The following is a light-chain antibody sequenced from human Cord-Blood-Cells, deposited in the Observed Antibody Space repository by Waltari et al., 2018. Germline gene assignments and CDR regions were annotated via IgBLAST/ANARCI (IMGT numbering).Light chain of an antibody. CDR2: GAS. CDR3: QQYGSSPVS. Sequence: EIVLTQSPGTLSLSPGERATLSCRASQNVSSSYLAWYQQKPGQAPRLLIYGASSRATGIPDRFSGSGSGTDFTLTISRLEPEDFAVYYCQQYGSSPVSFGQGTKLEIK. CDR1: QNVSSSY. V-gene: IGKV3-20*01. J-gene: IGKJ2*03.